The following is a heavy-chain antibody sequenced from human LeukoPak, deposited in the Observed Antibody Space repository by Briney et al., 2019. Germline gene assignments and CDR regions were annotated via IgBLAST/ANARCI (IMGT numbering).Heavy chain of an antibody. CDR3: AKAIGDYVAFDI. D-gene: IGHD4-17*01. J-gene: IGHJ3*02. V-gene: IGHV3-23*01. CDR1: GFTFSSYA. CDR2: ISGSGGST. Sequence: PGVSLRLSCAASGFTFSSYAMRWVRQAPGKGLECVSAISGSGGSTYYADSVKGRFTISRDNSKNTLYLQMNSLRAEDTAVYYCAKAIGDYVAFDIWGQGTMVTVSS.